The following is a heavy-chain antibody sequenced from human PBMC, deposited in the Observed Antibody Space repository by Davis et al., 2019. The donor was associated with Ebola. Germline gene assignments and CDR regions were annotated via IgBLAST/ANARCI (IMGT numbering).Heavy chain of an antibody. CDR3: ARYYDSGMDV. Sequence: GGSLRLSCAASGFTFSSYEMNWVRQAPGKGLEWVSYISSSGSTIYYADSVKGRFTISRDNSKNTLYLQMNSLRAEDTAVYYCARYYDSGMDVWGQGTTVTVSS. CDR1: GFTFSSYE. V-gene: IGHV3-48*03. CDR2: ISSSGSTI. J-gene: IGHJ6*02.